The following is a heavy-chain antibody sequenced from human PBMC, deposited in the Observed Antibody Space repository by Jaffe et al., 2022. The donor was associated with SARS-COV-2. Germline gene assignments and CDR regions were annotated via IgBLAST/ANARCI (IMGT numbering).Heavy chain of an antibody. Sequence: QVQLVQSGAEVKKPGASVKVSCKASGYTFTSYDINWVRQATGQGLEWMGWMNPNSGNTGYAQKFQGRVTMTRNTSISTAYMELSSLRSEDTAVYYCARGPSQKKGWYYYGMDVWGQGTTVTVSS. CDR1: GYTFTSYD. V-gene: IGHV1-8*01. D-gene: IGHD2-15*01. CDR2: MNPNSGNT. J-gene: IGHJ6*02. CDR3: ARGPSQKKGWYYYGMDV.